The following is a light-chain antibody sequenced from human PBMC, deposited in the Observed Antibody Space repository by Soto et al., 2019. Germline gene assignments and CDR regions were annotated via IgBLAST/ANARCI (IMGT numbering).Light chain of an antibody. V-gene: IGLV2-14*01. CDR1: SSDVGNYKY. J-gene: IGLJ1*01. CDR2: EVS. Sequence: QSVLTQPASVSGSPGQSITISCTGTSSDVGNYKYVSWYQQHPGKAPKLMIYEVSNRPSGVSNRFSGSKSGNTASLTTSGLQAEDETDYYCCSYAGSRTYVFGPGTKVTVL. CDR3: CSYAGSRTYV.